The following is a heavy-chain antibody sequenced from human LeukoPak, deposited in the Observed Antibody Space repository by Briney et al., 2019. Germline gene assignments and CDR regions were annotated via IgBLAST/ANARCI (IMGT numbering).Heavy chain of an antibody. J-gene: IGHJ6*03. V-gene: IGHV1-18*01. Sequence: ASVKVSCKASGYTFTSYGISWVRQAPGQELEWMGWISAYNGNTNYAQKLQGRVTMTTDTPTSTAYMELRSLRSDDTAVYYCARDGYCSSTSCYALYYYYMDVWGKGTTVTVSS. CDR2: ISAYNGNT. D-gene: IGHD2-2*03. CDR3: ARDGYCSSTSCYALYYYYMDV. CDR1: GYTFTSYG.